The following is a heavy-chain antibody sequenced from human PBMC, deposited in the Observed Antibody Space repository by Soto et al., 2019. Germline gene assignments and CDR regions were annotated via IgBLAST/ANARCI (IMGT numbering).Heavy chain of an antibody. CDR2: IYYSGST. CDR1: GGSISNYY. J-gene: IGHJ2*01. CDR3: ARDSPSGKTWHFDL. Sequence: SGTLSVTCTVSGGSISNYYWSWIRQPPGKRLEWIGYIYYSGSTNYNPSLKSRVTISVDTSKNQFSLNMTSMTAADTALYYCARDSPSGKTWHFDLWGPGTLVTVS. V-gene: IGHV4-59*12. D-gene: IGHD1-26*01.